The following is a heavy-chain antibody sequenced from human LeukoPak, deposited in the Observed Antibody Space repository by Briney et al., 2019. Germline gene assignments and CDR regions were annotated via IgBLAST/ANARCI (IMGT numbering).Heavy chain of an antibody. CDR2: ISGSGGST. CDR3: AKARTRSENYYDSSGCFGY. D-gene: IGHD3-22*01. CDR1: GFTFSSYA. J-gene: IGHJ4*02. V-gene: IGHV3-23*01. Sequence: GGSLRLSCAASGFTFSSYAMSWVRQAPGKGLEWASAISGSGGSTYYADSVKGRFTISRDNSKNTLYLQMNSLRAEDTAVYYCAKARTRSENYYDSSGCFGYWGQGTLVTVSS.